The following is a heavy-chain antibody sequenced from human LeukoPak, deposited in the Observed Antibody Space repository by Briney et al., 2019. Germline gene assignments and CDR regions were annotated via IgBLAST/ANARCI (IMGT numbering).Heavy chain of an antibody. Sequence: GGSLRLSCAASGFTFSDYAMSWVRQAAGKGLEWVSGISDTGRRTYYADSVKGRFTISRDDSKKTVYLQMNTLRAEDTAIYFCARHDSFIPYWGQGTLVTVSS. V-gene: IGHV3-23*01. D-gene: IGHD2-21*01. CDR3: ARHDSFIPY. J-gene: IGHJ4*02. CDR2: ISDTGRRT. CDR1: GFTFSDYA.